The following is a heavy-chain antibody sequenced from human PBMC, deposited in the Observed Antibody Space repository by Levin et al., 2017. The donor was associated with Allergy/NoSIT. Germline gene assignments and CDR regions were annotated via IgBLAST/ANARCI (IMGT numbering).Heavy chain of an antibody. V-gene: IGHV3-30*18. Sequence: PGGSLRLSCAASGFTFSSYGMHWVRQAPGKGLEWVAVISYDGSNKYYADSVKGRFTISRDNSKNTLYLQMNSLRAEDTAVYYCAKGDYVSAGDIWGQGTMVTVSS. J-gene: IGHJ3*02. CDR2: ISYDGSNK. D-gene: IGHD4-17*01. CDR1: GFTFSSYG. CDR3: AKGDYVSAGDI.